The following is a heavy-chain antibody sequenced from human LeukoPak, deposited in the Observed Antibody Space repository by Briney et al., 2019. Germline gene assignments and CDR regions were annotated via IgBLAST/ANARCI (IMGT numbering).Heavy chain of an antibody. V-gene: IGHV1-2*06. Sequence: ASVKVSCKTSGYTFTGYYVHWVRQAPGQGPEWMGRITPNSGDTIYAQKFQGRATVTRDTSISAAYMELNSLTSDDTTIYYCARDLVGGIWSAGFWGQGTLVTVSS. CDR1: GYTFTGYY. J-gene: IGHJ4*02. D-gene: IGHD3-3*01. CDR3: ARDLVGGIWSAGF. CDR2: ITPNSGDT.